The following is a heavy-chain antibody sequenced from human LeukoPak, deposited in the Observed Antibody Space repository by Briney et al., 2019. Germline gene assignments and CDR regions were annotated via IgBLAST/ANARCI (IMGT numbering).Heavy chain of an antibody. J-gene: IGHJ6*02. V-gene: IGHV1-18*01. Sequence: ASVKVSCKTSSYTFSSYGISWVRQAPGQGLEWMGWISGYNGNTNYEQKFQDRVTMTTDTSTSTAYMEVRSLRSEDTAVYYCARGYFGTAMDALYYYYYGMDVWGQGTTVTVSS. D-gene: IGHD5-18*01. CDR3: ARGYFGTAMDALYYYYYGMDV. CDR2: ISGYNGNT. CDR1: SYTFSSYG.